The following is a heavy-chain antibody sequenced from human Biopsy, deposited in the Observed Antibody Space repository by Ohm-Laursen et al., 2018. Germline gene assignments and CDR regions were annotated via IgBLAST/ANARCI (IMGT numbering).Heavy chain of an antibody. Sequence: GTLSFTSAVFGWTFSGYYWSRIRQRPGKGLEWIGEINHSGSTNYNSSLKRCITLSVDTSKNRFSLMLSSLTAADTVVYYCARGRLRAVAHFDYWGQGTLVTVSS. CDR2: INHSGST. J-gene: IGHJ4*02. V-gene: IGHV4-34*01. CDR3: ARGRLRAVAHFDY. CDR1: GWTFSGYY. D-gene: IGHD6-19*01.